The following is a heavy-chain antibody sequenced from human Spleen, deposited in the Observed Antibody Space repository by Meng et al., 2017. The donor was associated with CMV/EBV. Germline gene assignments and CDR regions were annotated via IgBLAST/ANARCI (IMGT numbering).Heavy chain of an antibody. D-gene: IGHD3-22*01. J-gene: IGHJ4*02. V-gene: IGHV5-51*01. CDR3: ARQPHASSYYDY. Sequence: CRISGYSFTDYGIGWVRQMPREGLEWTGIIYTGDSDNRYNPSFQGQVTISDDTSVSTAYLQWSSLRASDTAIYYCARQPHASSYYDYWGQGTLVTVSS. CDR1: GYSFTDYG. CDR2: IYTGDSDN.